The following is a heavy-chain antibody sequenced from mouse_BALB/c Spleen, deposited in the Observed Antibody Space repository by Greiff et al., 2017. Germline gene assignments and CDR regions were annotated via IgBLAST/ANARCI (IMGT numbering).Heavy chain of an antibody. V-gene: IGHV1S81*02. D-gene: IGHD1-1*01. J-gene: IGHJ4*01. CDR1: GYTFTSYW. Sequence: QVQLQQPGAELVKPGASVKLSCKASGYTFTSYWMHWVKQRPGQGLEWIGEINPSNGRTNYSEKFESKATLTVDKSSSTAYMQLSSLTSEDSAVYYCARTIYYGSSYVRYYAMDYWGQGTSVTVSS. CDR2: INPSNGRT. CDR3: ARTIYYGSSYVRYYAMDY.